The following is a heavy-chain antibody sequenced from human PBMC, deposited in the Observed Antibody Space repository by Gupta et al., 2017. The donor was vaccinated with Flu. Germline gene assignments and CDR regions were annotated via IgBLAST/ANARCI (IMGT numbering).Heavy chain of an antibody. CDR1: GVTFSTYA. CDR2: IIPVFGPT. Sequence: QVQLVQSGAEVKKPGSSVKVSCKPFGVTFSTYAINWVRQAPGQGLEWMGGIIPVFGPTNYAQKFQGRVTFTADDSTSTAYMELSSLTSDDTAVYYCARKCGGHCRGGDCYSFDFWGQGTLVTVSS. V-gene: IGHV1-69*01. D-gene: IGHD2-21*02. J-gene: IGHJ4*02. CDR3: ARKCGGHCRGGDCYSFDF.